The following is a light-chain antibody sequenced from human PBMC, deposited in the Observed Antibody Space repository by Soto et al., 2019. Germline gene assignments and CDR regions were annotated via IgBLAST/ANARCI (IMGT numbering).Light chain of an antibody. CDR2: AAY. CDR1: QGISSY. V-gene: IGKV1-8*01. Sequence: AIRMTQSPSSFSASTGDRVTITCRASQGISSYLAWYQQKPGKAPKLLVYAAYTLQYGVQSRFSGSGSGTDFTLTISCLQSEDFATYFCKQYYTYPHTFGQGTKVDI. CDR3: KQYYTYPHT. J-gene: IGKJ2*01.